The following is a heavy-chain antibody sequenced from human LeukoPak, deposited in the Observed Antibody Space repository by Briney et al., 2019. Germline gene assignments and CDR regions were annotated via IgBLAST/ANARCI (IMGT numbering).Heavy chain of an antibody. CDR2: IYHSGST. J-gene: IGHJ4*02. CDR1: GGSISSGGYY. D-gene: IGHD6-6*01. Sequence: PSETLSLTCTVSGGSISSGGYYWSWVRQPPGKGLEWIGNIYHSGSTYYNPSLKSRVTISVDRSKKQFSLKVRYVTAADTAVYYCARAVGSSSELFDYWGQGTLVTVSS. CDR3: ARAVGSSSELFDY. V-gene: IGHV4-30-2*01.